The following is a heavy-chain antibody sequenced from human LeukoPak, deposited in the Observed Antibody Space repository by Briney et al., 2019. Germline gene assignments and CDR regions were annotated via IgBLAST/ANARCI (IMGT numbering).Heavy chain of an antibody. D-gene: IGHD6-19*01. V-gene: IGHV3-64D*06. CDR2: ISSNGGIT. CDR3: VKVSVTGTSVDY. J-gene: IGHJ4*02. CDR1: GFTFSSYP. Sequence: GGSLRLSCSASGFTFSSYPMHWVRQAPGKGVQYVSAISSNGGITYYADSVKDRFTISRDHSKNTLYLQMSSLRAEDMAVYYCVKVSVTGTSVDYWGQGTLVTVSS.